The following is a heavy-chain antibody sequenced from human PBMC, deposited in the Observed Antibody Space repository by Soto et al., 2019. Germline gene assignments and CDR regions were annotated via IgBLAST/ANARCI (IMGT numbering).Heavy chain of an antibody. D-gene: IGHD3-22*01. J-gene: IGHJ5*02. V-gene: IGHV3-23*01. Sequence: GGSLRLSCAASGFTFSSYAMSWVRQAPGKGLEWVSAISGSGGSTYYADSVKGRFTISRDNSKNTLYLQMNSLRAEDTAVYYCAKSRTGDYYDSSGYENWFDPWGQGTLVTSPQ. CDR3: AKSRTGDYYDSSGYENWFDP. CDR2: ISGSGGST. CDR1: GFTFSSYA.